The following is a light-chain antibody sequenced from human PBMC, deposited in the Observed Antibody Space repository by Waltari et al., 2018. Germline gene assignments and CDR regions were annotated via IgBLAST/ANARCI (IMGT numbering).Light chain of an antibody. V-gene: IGKV2-30*02. Sequence: DVVMTQSPLSLPVTLGQPASIPCKPSQSLVHRDGNTYLNWFQQRPGQSPRRLIYKVSNRDSGVPDRFSGSGSGTDFTLIISRVEAEDVGVYYCMQSIYWPWTFGHGTKVEVK. J-gene: IGKJ1*01. CDR1: QSLVHRDGNTY. CDR2: KVS. CDR3: MQSIYWPWT.